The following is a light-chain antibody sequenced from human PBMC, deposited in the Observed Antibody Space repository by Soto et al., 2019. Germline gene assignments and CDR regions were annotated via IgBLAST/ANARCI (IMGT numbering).Light chain of an antibody. CDR2: DAS. CDR3: QQRSNWPRTWT. J-gene: IGKJ1*01. V-gene: IGKV3-11*01. CDR1: QSVSSY. Sequence: EIVLTQSPATLSLSPGERATLSCSASQSVSSYLAWYQQKPGQAPRLLIYDASNRATGIPARFSGSGSGTDFTLTISSLEPEDFAVYYCQQRSNWPRTWTFGQGTKVESK.